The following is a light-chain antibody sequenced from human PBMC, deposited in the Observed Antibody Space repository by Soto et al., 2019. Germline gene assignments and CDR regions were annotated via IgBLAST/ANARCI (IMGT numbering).Light chain of an antibody. Sequence: EFVVTQSPNTLSLSPGESATLSCRASQSVSSYLAWYQQKPGQAPRLLIYDASNRATGIPARFSGTGSGTDFTLTINNLEPEDFAVYYCQVRTNLLIAFGRGTRLEIK. V-gene: IGKV3-11*01. CDR3: QVRTNLLIA. CDR2: DAS. CDR1: QSVSSY. J-gene: IGKJ5*01.